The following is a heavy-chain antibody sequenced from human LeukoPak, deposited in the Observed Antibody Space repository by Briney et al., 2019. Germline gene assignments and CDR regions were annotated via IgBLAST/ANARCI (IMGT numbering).Heavy chain of an antibody. D-gene: IGHD3-22*01. CDR1: GFTFSSYA. CDR3: ARDQYYDSSGYYYVPLIFRY. V-gene: IGHV3-64*01. CDR2: ISSNGGST. J-gene: IGHJ4*02. Sequence: GGPLRLSCAASGFTFSSYAMHWVRQAPGKGLEYVSAISSNGGSTYYANSVKGRFTISRDNSKNTLYLQMGSLRAEDMAVYYCARDQYYDSSGYYYVPLIFRYWGQGTLVTVSS.